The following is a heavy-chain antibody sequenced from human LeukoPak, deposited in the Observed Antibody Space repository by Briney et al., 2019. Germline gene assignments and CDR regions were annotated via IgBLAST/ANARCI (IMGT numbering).Heavy chain of an antibody. CDR3: AKDIGYSYGPPFDY. V-gene: IGHV3-23*01. Sequence: GGFLRLSCAASGFTFSSYAMSWVRQAPGKGLEWVSAISGGGGSTYYADSVKGRFTISRDNSKNTLYLQMNSLRAEDTAVYYCAKDIGYSYGPPFDYWGQGTLVTVSS. CDR1: GFTFSSYA. CDR2: ISGGGGST. J-gene: IGHJ4*02. D-gene: IGHD5-18*01.